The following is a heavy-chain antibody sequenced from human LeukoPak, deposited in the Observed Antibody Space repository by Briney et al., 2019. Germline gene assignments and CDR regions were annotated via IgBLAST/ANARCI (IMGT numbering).Heavy chain of an antibody. J-gene: IGHJ4*02. CDR2: ISGSGGST. CDR1: GFTFSSYT. Sequence: GGSLRLSCAASGFTFSSYTMSWVRQAPGKGLEWVSAISGSGGSTYYADSVKGRFTISRDNSKNTLYLQMNSLRAEDTAVYYCAKGEQQRRGGDYWGQGTLVTVSS. D-gene: IGHD6-13*01. CDR3: AKGEQQRRGGDY. V-gene: IGHV3-23*01.